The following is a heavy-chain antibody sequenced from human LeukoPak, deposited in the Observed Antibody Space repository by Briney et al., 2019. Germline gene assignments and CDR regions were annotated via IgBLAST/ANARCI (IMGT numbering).Heavy chain of an antibody. CDR3: ARERPGDGMDV. J-gene: IGHJ6*02. CDR2: IYYSGST. CDR1: GGSISSGDYY. Sequence: SQTLSLTCTVSGGSISSGDYYWSWIRQPPGKGLEWIGYIYYSGSTYYNPSLKSRVTISVDKSKNQFSLKLSSVTAADTAVYYCARERPGDGMDVWGQGTTVTVSS. V-gene: IGHV4-30-4*01. D-gene: IGHD1-14*01.